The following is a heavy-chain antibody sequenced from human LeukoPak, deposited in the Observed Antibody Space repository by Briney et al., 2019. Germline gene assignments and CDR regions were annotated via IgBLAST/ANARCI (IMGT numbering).Heavy chain of an antibody. CDR2: ISSSGSAI. J-gene: IGHJ5*02. Sequence: GGPLRLSCAASGFTFSSYEMNWVRQAPGKGLDWVSYISSSGSAIYYADSVRGRFTISRDNAKNSLYLQMNSLRAEDTAVYYCARARRDCSGGSCYPDYNWFDPWGQGTLVTVSS. CDR1: GFTFSSYE. V-gene: IGHV3-48*03. CDR3: ARARRDCSGGSCYPDYNWFDP. D-gene: IGHD2-15*01.